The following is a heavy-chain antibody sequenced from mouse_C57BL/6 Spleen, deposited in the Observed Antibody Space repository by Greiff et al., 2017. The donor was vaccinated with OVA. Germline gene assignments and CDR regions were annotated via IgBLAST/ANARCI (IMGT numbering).Heavy chain of an antibody. CDR1: GFTFSDYG. J-gene: IGHJ2*01. D-gene: IGHD3-1*01. CDR3: ARVCGGYSYYFDY. CDR2: ISSGSSTI. V-gene: IGHV5-17*01. Sequence: EVMLVESGGGLVKPGGSLKLSCEASGFTFSDYGMHWVRQAPEKGLEWVAYISSGSSTIYYADTVKGRFTISRDNAKNTLFLQMTSLRSEDTAMYYCARVCGGYSYYFDYWGQGTTLTVSS.